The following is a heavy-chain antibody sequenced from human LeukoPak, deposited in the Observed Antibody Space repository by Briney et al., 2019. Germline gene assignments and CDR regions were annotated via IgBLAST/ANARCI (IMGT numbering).Heavy chain of an antibody. Sequence: PGGSLRLSCAASGFTFSSYAMSWVRQAPGKGLEWVSAISGSGGSTYYADSVKGRFTISRDNSKNTLYLQMNSLRAEDTAVYYCAPSLRTYYYDSGHVLYWGQGTLVTVSS. CDR2: ISGSGGST. CDR3: APSLRTYYYDSGHVLY. V-gene: IGHV3-23*01. D-gene: IGHD3-22*01. J-gene: IGHJ4*02. CDR1: GFTFSSYA.